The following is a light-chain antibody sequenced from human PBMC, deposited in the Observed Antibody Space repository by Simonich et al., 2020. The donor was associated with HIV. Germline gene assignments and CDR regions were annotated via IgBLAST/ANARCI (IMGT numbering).Light chain of an antibody. CDR3: QQYNNWPPWT. J-gene: IGKJ1*01. V-gene: IGKV3-11*01. Sequence: EIVLTQSPATLSLSPGERATLSCRASQSVSSYLAWYQQKPGQAPRRLIYDASNRATGIPARFSGSGSGTDFTLTISSLEPEDFAVYYCQQYNNWPPWTFGQGTKVEIK. CDR2: DAS. CDR1: QSVSSY.